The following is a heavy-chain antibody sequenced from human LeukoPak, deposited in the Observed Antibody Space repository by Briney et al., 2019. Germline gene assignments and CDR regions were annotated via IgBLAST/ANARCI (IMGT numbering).Heavy chain of an antibody. CDR3: ARKRGRVGAGGPVNY. J-gene: IGHJ4*02. CDR1: GFTFSSYS. D-gene: IGHD1-26*01. Sequence: GGSLRLSCAASGFTFSSYSMNWVRQAPGKGLESVSSISSSSSYIYYADSVKGRFTISRDNAKNSLYLQMNSLRAEDTAVYYCARKRGRVGAGGPVNYWGQGTLVTVSS. V-gene: IGHV3-21*01. CDR2: ISSSSSYI.